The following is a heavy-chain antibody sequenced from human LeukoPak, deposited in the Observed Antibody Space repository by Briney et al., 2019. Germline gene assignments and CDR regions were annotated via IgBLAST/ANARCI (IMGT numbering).Heavy chain of an antibody. CDR1: GFTFSSYS. V-gene: IGHV3-21*01. J-gene: IGHJ4*02. Sequence: GGSLRLSCAASGFTFSSYSMNWVRQAPGKGLEWVSSISSRSSYIYYADSVKGRFTISRDNAKNSLYLQMNSLRAEDTAVYYCARDPGSVSTLFDYWGQGTLVTVSS. CDR3: ARDPGSVSTLFDY. CDR2: ISSRSSYI. D-gene: IGHD6-25*01.